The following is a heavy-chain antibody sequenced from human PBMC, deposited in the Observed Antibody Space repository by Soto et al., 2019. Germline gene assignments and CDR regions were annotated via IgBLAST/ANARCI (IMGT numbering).Heavy chain of an antibody. CDR2: IYYSGST. CDR1: GGSISSGDYY. J-gene: IGHJ5*02. CDR3: ARRLTEYLNNWLDP. D-gene: IGHD2-2*01. Sequence: SETLSLTCTVSGGSISSGDYYWSWIRQPPGKGLEWIGYIYYSGSTYYNPSLKSRVTISVDTSKNQFSLKLSSVTAADTAVYYCARRLTEYLNNWLDPWGQGTLVTVSS. V-gene: IGHV4-30-4*01.